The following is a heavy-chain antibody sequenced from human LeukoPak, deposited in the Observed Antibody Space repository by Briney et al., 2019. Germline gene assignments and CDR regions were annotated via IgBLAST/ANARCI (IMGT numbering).Heavy chain of an antibody. Sequence: PPGGPLRLSCAASGLTVSSNYMSWVRQAPGKGPEWVSVIYGDGRTYYADSVKGRFTISRDNSKNTLYLQMNSLRAEDTAIYYCARDGSCSSTSCSGWWFDPWGQGTLVTVSS. V-gene: IGHV3-66*02. D-gene: IGHD2-2*01. CDR2: IYGDGRT. CDR1: GLTVSSNY. J-gene: IGHJ5*02. CDR3: ARDGSCSSTSCSGWWFDP.